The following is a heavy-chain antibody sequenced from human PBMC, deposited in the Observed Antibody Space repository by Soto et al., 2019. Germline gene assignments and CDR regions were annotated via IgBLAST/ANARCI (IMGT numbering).Heavy chain of an antibody. CDR2: IIPILGIA. Sequence: QVQLVQSGAEVKKPGSSVKVSCKASGGTFSSYTISWVRQAPGQGLEWMGRIIPILGIANYAQKFQGRVTITADKSTRTAYMELSSLRSEDTAVYYCARSSGYFSGGSCYAFDYWGQGTLVTVSS. D-gene: IGHD2-15*01. V-gene: IGHV1-69*02. J-gene: IGHJ4*02. CDR1: GGTFSSYT. CDR3: ARSSGYFSGGSCYAFDY.